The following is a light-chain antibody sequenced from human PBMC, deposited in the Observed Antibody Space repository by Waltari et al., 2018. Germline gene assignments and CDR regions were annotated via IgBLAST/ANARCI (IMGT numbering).Light chain of an antibody. Sequence: HSALAQPASVPGSPGQSITISCTGTSSDVGAYNYVSWYQQHPGKAPRLMIFDVNDRPAVVSYRFSGSKSGNTASLTISGLQAEDEADYYCCSFTRSNSWVFGGGTKLTVL. CDR3: CSFTRSNSWV. CDR1: SSDVGAYNY. V-gene: IGLV2-14*03. J-gene: IGLJ3*02. CDR2: DVN.